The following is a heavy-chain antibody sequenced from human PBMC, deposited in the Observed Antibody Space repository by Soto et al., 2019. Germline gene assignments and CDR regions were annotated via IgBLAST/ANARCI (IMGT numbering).Heavy chain of an antibody. CDR3: ARVQSSGWYPDY. CDR1: GGTFSSYA. CDR2: IIPIFGTA. Sequence: ASVKVSCKASGGTFSSYAISWVRQAPGQGLEWMGGIIPIFGTANYAQKFQGRVTITADESTSTAYMELSSLRSEDTAVYYCARVQSSGWYPDYWGQGTLVTVSS. V-gene: IGHV1-69*13. J-gene: IGHJ4*02. D-gene: IGHD6-19*01.